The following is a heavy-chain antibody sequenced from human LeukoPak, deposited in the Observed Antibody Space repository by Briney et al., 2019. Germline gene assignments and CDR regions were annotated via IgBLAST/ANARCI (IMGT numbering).Heavy chain of an antibody. CDR3: TNTGTYSIY. D-gene: IGHD2-15*01. CDR2: ITSSGTT. J-gene: IGHJ4*02. Sequence: GGTLRLSCAASGLSFRSYGMGWVRQAPGKGLEWVSSITSSGTTNYADSVKDRFVISRDNSRDTLFLQMNSLRVEDTALYYCTNTGTYSIYWGQGTLVTVSS. CDR1: GLSFRSYG. V-gene: IGHV3-23*01.